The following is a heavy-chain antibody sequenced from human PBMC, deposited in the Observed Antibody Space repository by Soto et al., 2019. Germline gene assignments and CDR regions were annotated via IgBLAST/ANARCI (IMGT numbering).Heavy chain of an antibody. CDR2: VSSDGNNK. CDR1: GFSFSNYG. CDR3: AKDRVIQLLPIWPDP. Sequence: PGGSLRLSCVASGFSFSNYGMHWVRQASGKGLEWVAFVSSDGNNKYYAESVKGRFTISRDNAKNTLYLQVDRLTVDDTAVYYCAKDRVIQLLPIWPDPWGQGTLVTVSS. D-gene: IGHD2-2*01. J-gene: IGHJ5*02. V-gene: IGHV3-30*18.